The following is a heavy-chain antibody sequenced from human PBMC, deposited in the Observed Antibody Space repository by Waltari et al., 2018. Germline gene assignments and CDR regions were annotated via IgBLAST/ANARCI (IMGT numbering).Heavy chain of an antibody. CDR2: GHHTGVT. D-gene: IGHD3-16*01. CDR3: AGYGGPAFWYFAL. CDR1: GGSFSSYY. V-gene: IGHV4-34*01. J-gene: IGHJ2*01. Sequence: QVQLQQWGAGLLKPSETLSLTCSVYGGSFSSYYWTWLRQPPGKGLEWIGEGHHTGVTNSTPAPRSRVTISLDTSRNQFSLQLTSMTAADTGLYYCAGYGGPAFWYFALWGRGTQVIVSS.